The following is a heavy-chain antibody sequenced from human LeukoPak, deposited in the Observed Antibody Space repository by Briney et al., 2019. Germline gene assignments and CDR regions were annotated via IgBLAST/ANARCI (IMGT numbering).Heavy chain of an antibody. J-gene: IGHJ4*02. CDR2: INHSGST. CDR1: GGSFSGYY. CDR3: ARIRSWYSSYYFDY. Sequence: KPSETLSLTCAVYGGSFSGYYWSWIRQPPGKGLEWIGEINHSGSTNYNPSLKSRVTISVDTSKNQFSLKLSSVTAADTAVYYCARIRSWYSSYYFDYWGQGTLVTVSS. D-gene: IGHD6-13*01. V-gene: IGHV4-34*01.